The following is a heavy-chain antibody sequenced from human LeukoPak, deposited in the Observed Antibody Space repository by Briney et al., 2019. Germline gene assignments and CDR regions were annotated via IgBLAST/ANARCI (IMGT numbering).Heavy chain of an antibody. D-gene: IGHD2-2*01. CDR3: ARGSCSTNNCYERLRGLDV. Sequence: GRSLRLSCAASGFTFSSYAMHWVRQAPGKGLEWVAVISYDGSNKYYADSVKGRFTISRDNSKNTLYLQMNSLRAEDTAVYYCARGSCSTNNCYERLRGLDVWGQGTTVTVSS. CDR2: ISYDGSNK. CDR1: GFTFSSYA. V-gene: IGHV3-30*04. J-gene: IGHJ6*02.